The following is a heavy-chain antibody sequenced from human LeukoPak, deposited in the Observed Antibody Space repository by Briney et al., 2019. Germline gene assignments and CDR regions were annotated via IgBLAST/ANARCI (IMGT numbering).Heavy chain of an antibody. CDR3: ARGGKRWLQFGGFDY. CDR1: GYTFTGYY. CDR2: INPNSGGT. V-gene: IGHV1-2*02. D-gene: IGHD5-24*01. J-gene: IGHJ4*02. Sequence: ASVKVSCKASGYTFTGYYMHWVRQAPGQGLEWMGWINPNSGGTNYAQKFQGRVTMTRDTSISTAYMELSRLRSDDTAVYYCARGGKRWLQFGGFDYWGQGTLVTVSS.